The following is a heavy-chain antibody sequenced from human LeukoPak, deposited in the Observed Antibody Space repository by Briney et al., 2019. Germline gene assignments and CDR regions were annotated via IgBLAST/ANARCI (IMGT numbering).Heavy chain of an antibody. CDR2: IIPILGIA. CDR1: GGTFSSYA. Sequence: SVKVSCKASGGTFSSYAISWVRQAPGQGLEWMGRIIPILGIANYAQKFQGRVTITADKSTSTAYMKLSSLRSEDTAVYYCARDTNLLPDYWGQGTLVTVSS. D-gene: IGHD2-2*01. V-gene: IGHV1-69*04. J-gene: IGHJ4*02. CDR3: ARDTNLLPDY.